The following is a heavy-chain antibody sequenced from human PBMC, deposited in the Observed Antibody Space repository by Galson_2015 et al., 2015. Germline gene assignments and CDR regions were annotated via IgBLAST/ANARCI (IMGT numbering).Heavy chain of an antibody. Sequence: VKVSCEASGYTFTRYAMHWVRQAPGQRLEWMGWINAGNGNTKYSQKFQGRVTITRDTSASTAYMELSSLRSEDTAVYYCARNLYYDSSGFFDYWGQGTLVTVSS. V-gene: IGHV1-3*01. CDR1: GYTFTRYA. J-gene: IGHJ4*02. CDR3: ARNLYYDSSGFFDY. D-gene: IGHD3-22*01. CDR2: INAGNGNT.